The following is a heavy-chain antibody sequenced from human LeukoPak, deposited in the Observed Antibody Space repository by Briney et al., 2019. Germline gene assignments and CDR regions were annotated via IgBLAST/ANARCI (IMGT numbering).Heavy chain of an antibody. J-gene: IGHJ4*02. CDR2: ISGSGGST. D-gene: IGHD5-18*01. V-gene: IGHV3-23*01. CDR1: GFTFSSYA. CDR3: AKDRIHLKSLRPFDY. Sequence: PGGSLRLSCAASGFTFSSYAMSWVRQAPGKGLEWVSAISGSGGSTYYADSVKGRFTISRDNSKNTLYLQMNSLRAEDTAVYYCAKDRIHLKSLRPFDYWGQGTLVTVSS.